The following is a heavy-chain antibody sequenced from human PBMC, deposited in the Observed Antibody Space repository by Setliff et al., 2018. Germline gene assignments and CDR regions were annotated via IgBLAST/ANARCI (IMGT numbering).Heavy chain of an antibody. CDR1: GGSISSYY. CDR2: IYYSGST. J-gene: IGHJ4*02. CDR3: ARERGYSGYDY. D-gene: IGHD5-12*01. Sequence: SETLSLTCTVSGGSISSYYWSWIRQPPGKGLEWIGYIYYSGSTNYNPSLESRVTISVDTSKNQFSLKLSSVTAADTAVYYCARERGYSGYDYWGQGTLVTVSS. V-gene: IGHV4-59*12.